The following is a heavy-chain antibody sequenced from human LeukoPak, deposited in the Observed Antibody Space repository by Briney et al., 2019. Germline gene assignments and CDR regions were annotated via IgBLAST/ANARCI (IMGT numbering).Heavy chain of an antibody. D-gene: IGHD4-17*01. J-gene: IGHJ6*03. CDR3: AREGDYGDYVWGYYYYMDV. Sequence: PGGSLRLSCAASGFTFDDYGMSWVRQAPGKGLEWVSGINWNGGSTGYADSVKGRFTISRDNAKNSLYLQMNSLRAEDTAVYYCAREGDYGDYVWGYYYYMDVWGKGTTVTISS. V-gene: IGHV3-20*04. CDR2: INWNGGST. CDR1: GFTFDDYG.